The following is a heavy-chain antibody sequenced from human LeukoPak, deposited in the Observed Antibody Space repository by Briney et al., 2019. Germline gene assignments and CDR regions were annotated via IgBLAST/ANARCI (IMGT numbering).Heavy chain of an antibody. CDR2: IRYDGSNK. V-gene: IGHV3-30*02. D-gene: IGHD3-16*01. CDR3: AKDGGFSYGY. CDR1: GFTFSSYG. Sequence: GGSLRLSWAASGFTFSSYGMHWVRQAAGKGLEWVAFIRYDGSNKYYADSVKGRFTISRDNSKNTLYLQMNSLRAEDTAVYYCAKDGGFSYGYWGQGTLVTVSS. J-gene: IGHJ4*02.